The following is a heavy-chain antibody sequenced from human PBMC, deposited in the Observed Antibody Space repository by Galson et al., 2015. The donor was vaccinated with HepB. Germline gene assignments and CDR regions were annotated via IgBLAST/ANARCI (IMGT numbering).Heavy chain of an antibody. CDR2: ISGSGNTI. V-gene: IGHV3-11*01. CDR1: GFTFNDYY. CDR3: ARAAGWLDP. J-gene: IGHJ5*02. Sequence: SLRLSCAASGFTFNDYYMSWIRQAPGKGLEWLSYISGSGNTIYYADSVKGRFTISRDNAKNSLYLQMNSLRADDTAIYYCARAAGWLDPWGQGTLVTVSS. D-gene: IGHD3-10*01.